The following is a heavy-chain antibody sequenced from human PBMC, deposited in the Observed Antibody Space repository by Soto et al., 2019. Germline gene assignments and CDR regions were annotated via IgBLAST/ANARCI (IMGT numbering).Heavy chain of an antibody. V-gene: IGHV3-11*06. CDR3: ARDDIVVVPAAIGPNLYYYYGMDV. D-gene: IGHD2-2*02. CDR1: GFTFSDYY. J-gene: IGHJ6*02. CDR2: ISSSSSYT. Sequence: QVQLVESGGGLVKPGGSLRLSCAASGFTFSDYYMSWIRQAPGKGLEWVSYISSSSSYTNYADSVKGRFTISRDNAKNSLYLQMNSLRAEDTAVYYCARDDIVVVPAAIGPNLYYYYGMDVWGQGTTVTVSS.